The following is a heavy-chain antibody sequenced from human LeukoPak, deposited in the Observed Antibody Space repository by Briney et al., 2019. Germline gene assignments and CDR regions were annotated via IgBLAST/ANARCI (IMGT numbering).Heavy chain of an antibody. D-gene: IGHD3-3*01. Sequence: PGGSLRLSCAASGFTFSSYAMHWVRQAPGKGLEWVALISYDGSNKYYADSVKGRFTISRDNSKNTLYLQMNSLRTEDTAVYYCARPSEGTIFDYYMDVWGKGTTVTVSS. J-gene: IGHJ6*03. CDR1: GFTFSSYA. CDR3: ARPSEGTIFDYYMDV. V-gene: IGHV3-30*04. CDR2: ISYDGSNK.